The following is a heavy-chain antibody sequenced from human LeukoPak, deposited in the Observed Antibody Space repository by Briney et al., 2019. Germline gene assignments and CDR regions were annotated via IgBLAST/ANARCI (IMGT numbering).Heavy chain of an antibody. CDR2: INHSGST. CDR3: ARLGPAYGSGSYQWFDP. D-gene: IGHD3-10*01. V-gene: IGHV4-34*01. Sequence: PSETLSLTCAVYGGSFSGYYWSWLRQPPGKGLEWIGEINHSGSTNYNPSLESRVTISVDTSKNQFSLKLSSVTAADTAVYYCARLGPAYGSGSYQWFDPWGQGTLVTVSS. CDR1: GGSFSGYY. J-gene: IGHJ5*02.